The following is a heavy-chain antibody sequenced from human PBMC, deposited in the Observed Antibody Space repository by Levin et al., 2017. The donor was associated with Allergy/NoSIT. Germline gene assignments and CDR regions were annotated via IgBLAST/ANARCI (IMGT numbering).Heavy chain of an antibody. J-gene: IGHJ1*01. CDR2: IIPIFGTA. V-gene: IGHV1-69*13. CDR3: AGGYCSGGSCYSRGYFQH. D-gene: IGHD2-15*01. Sequence: SVKVSCKASGGTFSSYAISWVRQAPGQGLEWMGGIIPIFGTANYAQKFQGRVTITADESTSTAYMELSSLRSEDTAVYYCAGGYCSGGSCYSRGYFQHWGQGTLVTVSS. CDR1: GGTFSSYA.